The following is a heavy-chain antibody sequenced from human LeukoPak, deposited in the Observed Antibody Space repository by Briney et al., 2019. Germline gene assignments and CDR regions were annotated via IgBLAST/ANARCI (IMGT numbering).Heavy chain of an antibody. Sequence: ASVKVSCKASGYTFTTYTITWVRQAPGQGLECMGWISVYNGHTNYAQKFQDRVTMTTDTSTSTAYMELRSLKSDDTAVYYCARRTIEGYWLPDTWAFDIWGQGTRVTVSS. V-gene: IGHV1-18*01. CDR2: ISVYNGHT. CDR1: GYTFTTYT. CDR3: ARRTIEGYWLPDTWAFDI. D-gene: IGHD2-21*01. J-gene: IGHJ3*02.